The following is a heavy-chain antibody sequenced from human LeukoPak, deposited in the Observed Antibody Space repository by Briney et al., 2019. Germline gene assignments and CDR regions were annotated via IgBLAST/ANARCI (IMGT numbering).Heavy chain of an antibody. D-gene: IGHD3-10*01. V-gene: IGHV3-15*01. CDR2: IKSKTDGGTT. CDR3: ATYNYGSFFYGTIRY. Sequence: GGSLRLSCAASGFTFSNAWVSWVRQAPGKGLEWVGRIKSKTDGGTTDYTAPVNGRFSISRDDSLNTLYLQMNTLKAEDTAVYYCATYNYGSFFYGTIRYWGQGTLVTVSS. CDR1: GFTFSNAW. J-gene: IGHJ4*02.